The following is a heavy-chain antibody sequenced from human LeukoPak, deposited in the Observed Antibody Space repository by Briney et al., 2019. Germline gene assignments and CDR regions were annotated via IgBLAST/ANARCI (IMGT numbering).Heavy chain of an antibody. V-gene: IGHV1-8*03. CDR2: MNPNSGNT. CDR3: ARVRGYCGGDCYDNWFDP. CDR1: GYTFTSYG. D-gene: IGHD2-21*01. J-gene: IGHJ5*02. Sequence: ASVKVSCKASGYTFTSYGISWVRQAPGQGLEWMGWMNPNSGNTGYAQKFQGRVTITRNTSISTAYMELSSLRSEDTAVYYCARVRGYCGGDCYDNWFDPWGQGTLVTVSS.